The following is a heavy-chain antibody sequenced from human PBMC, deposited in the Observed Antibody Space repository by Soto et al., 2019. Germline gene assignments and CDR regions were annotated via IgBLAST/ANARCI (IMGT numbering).Heavy chain of an antibody. CDR2: IYPGDSDT. Sequence: GESLKISCKGSGYIFTSYWIGWVRQMPGKGLEWMGIIYPGDSDTRYSPSFQGQVTISADKSISTAYLQWSSLKDSDTAMYYCARSNPVKGAYYYYGMDVWGQGTTVTVSS. CDR1: GYIFTSYW. J-gene: IGHJ6*02. V-gene: IGHV5-51*01. CDR3: ARSNPVKGAYYYYGMDV.